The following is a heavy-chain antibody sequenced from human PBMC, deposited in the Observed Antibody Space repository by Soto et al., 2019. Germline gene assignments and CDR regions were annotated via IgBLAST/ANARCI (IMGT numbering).Heavy chain of an antibody. V-gene: IGHV3-23*01. CDR2: IGAGGGST. Sequence: EVQLLESGGGLGQPGGSLRLSCAASGFTFSSYAMSWVRQAPGKGLEWVSTIGAGGGSTYYADSVKGRFTISRDNSNNTLYLQMNSLRAEDTAVYYCAKVRPGFDYWGQGTLVTVSS. J-gene: IGHJ4*02. CDR1: GFTFSSYA. CDR3: AKVRPGFDY. D-gene: IGHD3-10*01.